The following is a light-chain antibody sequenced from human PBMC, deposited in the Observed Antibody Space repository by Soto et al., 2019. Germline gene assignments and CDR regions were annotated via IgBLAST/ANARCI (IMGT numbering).Light chain of an antibody. J-gene: IGLJ2*01. CDR1: SSNIGSNA. V-gene: IGLV1-44*01. CDR2: SSN. Sequence: QSVLTQPPSASGTPGQRVTISCSGSSSNIGSNAINWYQQLPGTAPKLLMHSSNQRPSGVPDRFSGSKSGTSASLAISGLQYEDEADYYCAAWDDSLNGVVFGGGTKVTVL. CDR3: AAWDDSLNGVV.